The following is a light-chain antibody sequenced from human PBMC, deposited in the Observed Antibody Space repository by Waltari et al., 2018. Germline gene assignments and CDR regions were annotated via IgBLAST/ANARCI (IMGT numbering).Light chain of an antibody. V-gene: IGKV3-20*01. Sequence: IVLTQSPGPLSLSPGERATLSCRASQSINSRFLAWYQQKPGQAPRLLMYIISSRATSTPVRFSGSGSGTDFTLTISRLEPEDFAVYYCQQYGTSPYTFGQGTKLE. CDR2: IIS. CDR1: QSINSRF. J-gene: IGKJ2*01. CDR3: QQYGTSPYT.